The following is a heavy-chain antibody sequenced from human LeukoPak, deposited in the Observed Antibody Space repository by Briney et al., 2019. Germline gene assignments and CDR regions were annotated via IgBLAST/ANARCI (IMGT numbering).Heavy chain of an antibody. D-gene: IGHD2-21*02. CDR1: GFTFSSYA. J-gene: IGHJ4*02. CDR3: AKVKTDILIPDS. Sequence: GGSLRLSCAASGFTFSSYAMNWVRQAPGKGLEWVSAISGSGDNTYYADSVKGRFTISRDNSKNTLYLQMNSLTSADTAVYYCAKVKTDILIPDSWGQGTLVTVSS. CDR2: ISGSGDNT. V-gene: IGHV3-23*01.